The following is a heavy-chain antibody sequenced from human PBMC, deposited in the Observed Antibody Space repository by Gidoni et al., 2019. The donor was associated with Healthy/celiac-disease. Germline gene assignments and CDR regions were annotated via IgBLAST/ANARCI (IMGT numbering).Heavy chain of an antibody. Sequence: QVQLVASGGGVFQPGRSLRLSCAASGFTFSIYGMHWVRQAPGKGLEWVAVISYDGSNKYYADSVKGRFTISRDNSKNTLYLQMNSLRAEDTAVYYCAKDWVGYSGYDYTINWFDPWGQGTLVTVSS. V-gene: IGHV3-30*18. CDR1: GFTFSIYG. D-gene: IGHD5-12*01. CDR2: ISYDGSNK. J-gene: IGHJ5*02. CDR3: AKDWVGYSGYDYTINWFDP.